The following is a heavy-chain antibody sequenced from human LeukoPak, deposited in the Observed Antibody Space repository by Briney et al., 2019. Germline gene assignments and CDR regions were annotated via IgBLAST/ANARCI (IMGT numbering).Heavy chain of an antibody. J-gene: IGHJ3*02. D-gene: IGHD2-15*01. CDR3: ARGAPLVVITTAAFDI. CDR2: ISSSGDTI. CDR1: GFTFSTSE. Sequence: GGSLRLSCAASGFTFSTSEMSWVRQAPGTGLEWVSYISSSGDTIYYADSVKGRFTISRDNAKNSLYLQMNSLRDEDAAVYYCARGAPLVVITTAAFDIWGQGTMVTASS. V-gene: IGHV3-48*03.